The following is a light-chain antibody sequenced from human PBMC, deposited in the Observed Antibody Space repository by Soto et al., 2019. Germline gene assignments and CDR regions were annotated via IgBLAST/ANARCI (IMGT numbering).Light chain of an antibody. Sequence: DIQMTQSPSTLSASVGDRVTITCRASQSMSSWLAWYQQKPGKAPKLLIYDASSLDSGVPSRFSGSGSGTEFTLTISSLQPDDFATYYCQQYNSYSWTFGQGTKVEIK. CDR1: QSMSSW. CDR2: DAS. J-gene: IGKJ1*01. V-gene: IGKV1-5*01. CDR3: QQYNSYSWT.